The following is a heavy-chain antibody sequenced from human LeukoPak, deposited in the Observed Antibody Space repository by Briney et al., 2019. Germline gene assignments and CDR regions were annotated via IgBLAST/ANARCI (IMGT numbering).Heavy chain of an antibody. J-gene: IGHJ3*02. CDR2: IYYSGST. V-gene: IGHV4-59*01. CDR1: GGSISSYY. CDR3: ARAKLERRHDAFDI. Sequence: SETLSLTCTVSGGSISSYYWSWIRQPPGKGLEWIGYIYYSGSTNYNPSLKSRVTISVDTSKNQFSLKLSSVTAADTAVYYCARAKLERRHDAFDIWGQGTMVTVSS. D-gene: IGHD1-1*01.